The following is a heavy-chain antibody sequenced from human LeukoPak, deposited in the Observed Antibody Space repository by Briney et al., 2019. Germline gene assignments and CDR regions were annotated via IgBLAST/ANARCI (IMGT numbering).Heavy chain of an antibody. J-gene: IGHJ4*02. Sequence: PGGSLRLSCAASGFTFSSYAMSWARQAPGKGLEWVSAISGSGGSTYYADSVKGRFTISRDNSKNTLYLQMNSLRAEDTAVYYCAKPEDPARAAPYYFDYWGQGTLATVSS. CDR3: AKPEDPARAAPYYFDY. D-gene: IGHD1-14*01. CDR1: GFTFSSYA. CDR2: ISGSGGST. V-gene: IGHV3-23*01.